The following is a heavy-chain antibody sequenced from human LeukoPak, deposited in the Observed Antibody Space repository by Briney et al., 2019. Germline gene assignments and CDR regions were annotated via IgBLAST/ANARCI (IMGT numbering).Heavy chain of an antibody. CDR1: GFTFSSYA. V-gene: IGHV3-48*02. J-gene: IGHJ6*02. CDR3: ARDEPHIVVVTATRYYYGMDV. CDR2: ITSSSSMI. Sequence: GGSLRLSCAASGFTFSSYAMNWVRQAPGKGLEWPSYITSSSSMIHYADSVKGRFTISRVNAKNSLYLQMNSLRDEDTAVYYCARDEPHIVVVTATRYYYGMDVWGQGTTVTVSS. D-gene: IGHD2-21*02.